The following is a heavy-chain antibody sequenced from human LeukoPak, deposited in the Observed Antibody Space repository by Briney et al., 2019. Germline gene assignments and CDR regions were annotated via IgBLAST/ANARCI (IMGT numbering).Heavy chain of an antibody. D-gene: IGHD6-19*01. CDR1: GYTFTSNY. J-gene: IGHJ4*02. CDR3: ARGHSYSSGWSPGDY. V-gene: IGHV1-46*01. Sequence: GASVKVSCKAFGYTFTSNYMHWVRQAPGQGPEWMGVINPSGGRTSYAQKFQGRVTMTRDMSTSTVYMELGSLTSEDTAVYYCARGHSYSSGWSPGDYWGQGTLVTVSS. CDR2: INPSGGRT.